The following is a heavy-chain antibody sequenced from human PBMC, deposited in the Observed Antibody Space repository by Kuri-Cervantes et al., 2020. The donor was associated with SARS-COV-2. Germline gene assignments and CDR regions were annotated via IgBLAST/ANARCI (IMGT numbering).Heavy chain of an antibody. CDR1: GGSISSGSYY. V-gene: IGHV4-61*02. CDR2: IYTSGST. Sequence: SETLSLTCTVSGGSISSGSYYWSWIRQPAGKGLEWIGRIYTSGSTNYNPSLKSRVTISLDTSKNQFSLKLSSVTAADTAVYYCARRGAGSSSAAFDIWGLGTMVTVSS. CDR3: ARRGAGSSSAAFDI. J-gene: IGHJ3*02. D-gene: IGHD6-6*01.